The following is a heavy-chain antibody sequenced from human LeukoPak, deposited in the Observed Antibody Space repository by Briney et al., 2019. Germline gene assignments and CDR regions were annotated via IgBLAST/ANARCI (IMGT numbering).Heavy chain of an antibody. CDR3: AKESLYYYDSSGYYSYYFDY. D-gene: IGHD3-22*01. CDR2: IYSGGST. V-gene: IGHV3-23*03. CDR1: GFAFDDYA. J-gene: IGHJ4*02. Sequence: GGSLRLSCAASGFAFDDYAISWVRQAPGKGLEWVSVIYSGGSTYYADSVKGRFTISRDNSKNTLYLQMNSLRAEDTAVYYCAKESLYYYDSSGYYSYYFDYWGQGTLVTVSS.